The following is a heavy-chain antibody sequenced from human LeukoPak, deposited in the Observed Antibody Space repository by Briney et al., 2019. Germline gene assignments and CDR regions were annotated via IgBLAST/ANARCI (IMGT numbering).Heavy chain of an antibody. CDR3: AKEWTSMTYFDY. V-gene: IGHV3-23*01. CDR1: GFTFSNYA. D-gene: IGHD2/OR15-2a*01. J-gene: IGHJ4*02. Sequence: GGSLRLSCVASGFTFSNYALTWIRQALGKGLEWVSAISGSAGSTHYADSVKGRFTISRNNSKNTLYLQMNRLRAEDTAVYYCAKEWTSMTYFDYWGQGTLVTVSS. CDR2: ISGSAGST.